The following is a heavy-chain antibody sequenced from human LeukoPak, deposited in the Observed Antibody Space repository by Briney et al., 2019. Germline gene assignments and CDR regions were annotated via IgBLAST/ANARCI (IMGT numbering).Heavy chain of an antibody. CDR3: ASNLQMITFGGVIVV. J-gene: IGHJ4*02. CDR1: GYTFTSYY. CDR2: INPSGGST. Sequence: ASVKVSCKASGYTFTSYYMHWVRQAPGQGLEWMGIINPSGGSTSYAQKFQGRVTMTRDMSTSTVYMELSSLRSEDTAVYYCASNLQMITFGGVIVVWGQGTLVTVSS. V-gene: IGHV1-46*01. D-gene: IGHD3-16*02.